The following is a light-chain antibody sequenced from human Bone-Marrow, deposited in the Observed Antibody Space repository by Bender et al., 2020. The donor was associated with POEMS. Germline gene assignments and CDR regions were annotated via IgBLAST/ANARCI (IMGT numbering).Light chain of an antibody. CDR2: EVS. J-gene: IGLJ1*01. CDR3: CSYVGSSTFYV. Sequence: QSALTQPASVSGSPGQSITISCTGTSSDVGSYNLVSWYQQHPGKAPKVMIYEVSKRPSGISNRFSGSKSGNTASLTISGLQAEDEADYYCCSYVGSSTFYVFGTGTKVTVL. V-gene: IGLV2-23*02. CDR1: SSDVGSYNL.